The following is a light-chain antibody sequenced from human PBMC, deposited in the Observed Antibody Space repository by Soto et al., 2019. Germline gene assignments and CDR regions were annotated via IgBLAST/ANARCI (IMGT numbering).Light chain of an antibody. CDR2: EGS. CDR3: CSYTGSSTSVV. CDR1: SSDVGSYNL. Sequence: QSALTQPASVSGSPGQSITISCTGTSSDVGSYNLVSWYQQHTGKAPKLMIYEGSKRPSGVSNRFSGSKSGNTASLTISGLQAVDEADYYCCSYTGSSTSVVFGGGTKVTVL. J-gene: IGLJ2*01. V-gene: IGLV2-23*01.